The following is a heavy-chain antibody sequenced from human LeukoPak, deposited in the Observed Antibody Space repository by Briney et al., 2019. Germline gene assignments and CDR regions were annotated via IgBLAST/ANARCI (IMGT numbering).Heavy chain of an antibody. J-gene: IGHJ6*03. CDR3: AKDGAVVVFYYYIDV. V-gene: IGHV3-23*01. CDR1: GFTFSSDA. D-gene: IGHD3-16*01. CDR2: IGGGGGTT. Sequence: GGSLRLSCAASGFTFSSDAMTWVRQAPGKGLEWVSNIGGGGGTTYYADSVKGRFTISRDNTKNTLYLQLNSLRAKDTAVYYCAKDGAVVVFYYYIDVWCKGTTATVSS.